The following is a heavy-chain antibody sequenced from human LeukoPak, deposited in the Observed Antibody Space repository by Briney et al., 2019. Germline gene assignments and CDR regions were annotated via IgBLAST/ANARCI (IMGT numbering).Heavy chain of an antibody. V-gene: IGHV4-59*12. J-gene: IGHJ4*02. CDR2: IYYSGST. Sequence: SETLSLTCTVSGGSISSYYWSWIRQPPGKGLEWIGYIYYSGSTNYNPSLKSRVTISVDTSKNQFSLKLSSVTAADTAVYYCAREWVAAFFDYWGQGTLVTVSS. CDR1: GGSISSYY. CDR3: AREWVAAFFDY. D-gene: IGHD6-6*01.